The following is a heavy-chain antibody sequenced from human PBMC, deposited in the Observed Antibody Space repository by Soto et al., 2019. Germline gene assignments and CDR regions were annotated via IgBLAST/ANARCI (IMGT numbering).Heavy chain of an antibody. CDR1: GDSVSSNSAA. V-gene: IGHV6-1*01. J-gene: IGHJ4*02. D-gene: IGHD3-22*01. Sequence: SQTRSLTCAISGDSVSSNSAAWNCIRQSPSRGLEWLGRTYYRSKWYNDYAVSVKSRITINPDTSKNQFSLQLNSVTPGDTAVYYCARDYYDSSGYSNPYYFDYWGQGTLVTVS. CDR3: ARDYYDSSGYSNPYYFDY. CDR2: TYYRSKWYN.